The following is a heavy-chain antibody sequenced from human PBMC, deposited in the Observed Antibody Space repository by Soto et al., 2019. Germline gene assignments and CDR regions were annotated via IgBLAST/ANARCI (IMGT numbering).Heavy chain of an antibody. Sequence: QVHLVQSGAEVKKPGASVKVSCQGSGYAFTTYGITWVRQAPGQGLEWRGWISAHDGNTNYAQKLQGRVTVTRDTSTSPAYMAMRSLRYDDTAVYYCARGRYADYWGQGALVTVSS. D-gene: IGHD1-1*01. CDR3: ARGRYADY. V-gene: IGHV1-18*01. CDR1: GYAFTTYG. CDR2: ISAHDGNT. J-gene: IGHJ4*02.